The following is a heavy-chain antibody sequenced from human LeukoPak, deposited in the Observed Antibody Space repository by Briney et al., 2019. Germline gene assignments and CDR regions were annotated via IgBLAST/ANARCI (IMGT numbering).Heavy chain of an antibody. CDR2: TGLNSVNT. Sequence: RGSLRPSCAASGFTFSRHAMSWVRQAPGKGLEWVSTTGLNSVNTLCVDSVKGRCTVSRDNSRNTLDLQIDNLRLDDTAVYYCAKGEDIGKQPRASYFDNWGQGTLVTVSS. V-gene: IGHV3-23*01. D-gene: IGHD5-18*01. CDR1: GFTFSRHA. CDR3: AKGEDIGKQPRASYFDN. J-gene: IGHJ4*02.